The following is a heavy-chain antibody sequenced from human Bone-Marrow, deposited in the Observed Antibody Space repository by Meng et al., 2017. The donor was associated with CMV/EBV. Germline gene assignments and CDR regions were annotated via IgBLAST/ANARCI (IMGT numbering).Heavy chain of an antibody. CDR1: GGSINSYY. Sequence: SETLSLTCTVSGGSINSYYWSWIRQPPGKGLEWIGYIYYSGATNYNPSLKSRIAMSVDTSKNQFSLKLSSVTAADTAVYYCARTFDFWSGFSEWVFDLWGRGTLVTVSS. J-gene: IGHJ2*01. V-gene: IGHV4-59*01. CDR3: ARTFDFWSGFSEWVFDL. CDR2: IYYSGAT. D-gene: IGHD3-3*01.